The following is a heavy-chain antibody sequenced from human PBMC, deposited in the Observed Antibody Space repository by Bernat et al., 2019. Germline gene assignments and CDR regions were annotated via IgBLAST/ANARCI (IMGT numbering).Heavy chain of an antibody. CDR3: ARPVESYGDIDAFDI. V-gene: IGHV4-59*01. CDR2: IYYTGST. J-gene: IGHJ3*02. CDR1: SGSISSYY. Sequence: QVQLQESGPGLVKPSETLSLTCTVSSGSISSYYWSWIRQPPGKGLEWIGYIYYTGSTNYNPSLESRVTILLDTSKNQFSLKVRSVTAADTAVYYCARPVESYGDIDAFDIWGQGTMVTVSS. D-gene: IGHD4-17*01.